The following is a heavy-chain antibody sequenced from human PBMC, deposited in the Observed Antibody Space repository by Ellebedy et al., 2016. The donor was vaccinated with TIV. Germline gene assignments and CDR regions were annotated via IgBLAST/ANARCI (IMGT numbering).Heavy chain of an antibody. D-gene: IGHD3/OR15-3a*01. Sequence: GGSLRLSCAASGFTFSSYAMHWVRQAPGKGLEWVAVISYDGSNKYYADSVKGRFTISRDNSKDMVFLQMTSLIDEDTAMYYCVGDLRWDWGGQRLDYWGQGTLVTVSS. V-gene: IGHV3-30-3*01. J-gene: IGHJ4*02. CDR1: GFTFSSYA. CDR2: ISYDGSNK. CDR3: VGDLRWDWGGQRLDY.